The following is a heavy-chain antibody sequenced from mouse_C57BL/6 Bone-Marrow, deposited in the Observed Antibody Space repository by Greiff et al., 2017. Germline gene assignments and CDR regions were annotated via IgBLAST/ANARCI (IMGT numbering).Heavy chain of an antibody. CDR1: GYTFTGYW. CDR2: ILPGSGST. CDR3: AIYFCYSHYYAMDY. D-gene: IGHD1-3*01. Sequence: QVQLQQSGAELMKPGASVKLSCKASGYTFTGYWIAWVKQRPGHGLEWIGEILPGSGSTNYNEKFKGKATFTADTSSNTAYMQLSSLTSEDSAIXDCAIYFCYSHYYAMDYWGQGTSVTVSS. V-gene: IGHV1-9*01. J-gene: IGHJ4*01.